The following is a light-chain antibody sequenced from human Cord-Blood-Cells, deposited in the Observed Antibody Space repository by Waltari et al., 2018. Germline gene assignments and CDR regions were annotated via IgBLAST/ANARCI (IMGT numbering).Light chain of an antibody. CDR3: CSYAGSSTWV. CDR2: EGS. J-gene: IGLJ3*02. CDR1: SSYLGRNNL. V-gene: IGLV2-23*01. Sequence: QSALTQPASVSGSPGQSITTSCTGTSSYLGRNNLFSWYQQHPGNAPKTMIYEGSKRPPGVSNRFSGSKSGNTASLTISGLQAEDEADYYCCSYAGSSTWVFGGGTKLTVL.